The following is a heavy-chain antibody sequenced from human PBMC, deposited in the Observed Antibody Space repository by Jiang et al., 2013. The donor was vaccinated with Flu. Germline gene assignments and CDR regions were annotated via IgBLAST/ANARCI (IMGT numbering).Heavy chain of an antibody. CDR1: GFTLSRYW. CDR2: INTDGSNT. CDR3: GIEDGYGEKWWTFDS. Sequence: GSLRLSCAASGFTLSRYWLHWVRQAPGKGLVWVSRINTDGSNTDYADSVEGRFTVSRENAKNTLYLEMNSLRAEDTAVYYCGIEDGYGEKWWTFDSWGQGTLVTVSS. D-gene: IGHD4-17*01. J-gene: IGHJ4*02. V-gene: IGHV3-74*01.